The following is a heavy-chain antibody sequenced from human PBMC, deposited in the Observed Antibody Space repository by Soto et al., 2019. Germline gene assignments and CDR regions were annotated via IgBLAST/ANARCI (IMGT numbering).Heavy chain of an antibody. CDR1: GDTFSAYY. D-gene: IGHD7-27*01. CDR2: LNPNSGAT. Sequence: QVQLAQSGAEVKKPGASVKGSCKASGDTFSAYYIHWARQAPGQGLEWMWWLNPNSGATKYAHKFQGRATFTSDTSTYTAYMELTRLKSDATAMYYCARASGDLELDSWGQGMLVTVSS. CDR3: ARASGDLELDS. V-gene: IGHV1-2*07. J-gene: IGHJ4*02.